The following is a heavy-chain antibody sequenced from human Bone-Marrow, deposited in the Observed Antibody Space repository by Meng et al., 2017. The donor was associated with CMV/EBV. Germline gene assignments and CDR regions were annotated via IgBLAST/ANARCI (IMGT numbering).Heavy chain of an antibody. V-gene: IGHV3-43D*03. Sequence: GGSLRLSCAASGFTFDDYAMHWVRQAPGKGLEWVSLISWDGGSTYYADSVKGRFTISRDNSKNSLYLQMNSLRAEDTALYYCAKDGYCSSTSCYTWPLYYYYGMDVWGQGTTVTVSS. CDR2: ISWDGGST. J-gene: IGHJ6*02. CDR3: AKDGYCSSTSCYTWPLYYYYGMDV. D-gene: IGHD2-2*02. CDR1: GFTFDDYA.